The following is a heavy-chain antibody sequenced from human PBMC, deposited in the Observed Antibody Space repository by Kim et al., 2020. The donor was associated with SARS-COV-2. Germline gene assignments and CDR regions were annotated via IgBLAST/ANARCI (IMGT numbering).Heavy chain of an antibody. D-gene: IGHD1-26*01. V-gene: IGHV3-30*18. CDR3: AKGSYYVDAFDI. J-gene: IGHJ3*02. Sequence: GGSLRLSCAASGFTFSSYGMHWVRQAPGKGLEWVAVISYDGSNKYYADSVKGRFTISRDNSKNTLYLQMNSLRAEDTAVYYCAKGSYYVDAFDIWGQGT. CDR2: ISYDGSNK. CDR1: GFTFSSYG.